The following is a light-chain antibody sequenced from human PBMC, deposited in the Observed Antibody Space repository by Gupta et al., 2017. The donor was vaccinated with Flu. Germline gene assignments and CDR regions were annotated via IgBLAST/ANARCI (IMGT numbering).Light chain of an antibody. CDR1: QSISTN. J-gene: IGKJ1*01. V-gene: IGKV1-39*01. CDR2: TSS. CDR3: QQTDSSPWT. Sequence: PSSLSASVGDSVTISCRASQSISTNLCWYQQKPGKAPKLLISTSSNLQSGVPSRFSGSGSGADFTLSIRSLQPEDLATYYCQQTDSSPWTFGQGTKVEI.